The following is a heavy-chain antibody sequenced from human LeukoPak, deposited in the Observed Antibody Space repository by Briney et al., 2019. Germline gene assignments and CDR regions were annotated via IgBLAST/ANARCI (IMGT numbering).Heavy chain of an antibody. D-gene: IGHD1-26*01. CDR2: IYSGGST. CDR3: ARAPQGAPYSYFDL. J-gene: IGHJ2*01. Sequence: GGSLRLSCAASGFNGSNSYMTWVRQAPGKGLEWVSVIYSGGSTYHADSVKGRFNISRDNFKNTLFLQMNSLRAEDTAVYYCARAPQGAPYSYFDLWGRGTLVTVSS. V-gene: IGHV3-53*01. CDR1: GFNGSNSY.